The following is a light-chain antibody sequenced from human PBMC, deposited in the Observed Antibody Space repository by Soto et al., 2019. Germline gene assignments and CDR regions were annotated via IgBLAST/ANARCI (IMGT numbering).Light chain of an antibody. J-gene: IGKJ1*01. CDR2: GAS. CDR1: QSVSSSY. Sequence: EIVLTHSPATLSLYPWERATLSCRASQSVSSSYLAWYQQKPGQAPRLLIYGASSRATGIPDRFSGSGSGTDFTLTISRLEPEDFAVYYCQQYSSSLWTLGQGTKVDIK. CDR3: QQYSSSLWT. V-gene: IGKV3-20*01.